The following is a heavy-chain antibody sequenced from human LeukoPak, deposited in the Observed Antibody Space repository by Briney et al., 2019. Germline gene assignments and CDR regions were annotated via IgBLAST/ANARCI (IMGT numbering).Heavy chain of an antibody. V-gene: IGHV3-30*18. J-gene: IGHJ6*02. CDR2: ISYDGSNK. CDR1: GFTFSSYG. Sequence: GGSLRLSCAASGFTFSSYGMHWVRQAPGKGLEWVAVISYDGSNKYYADSVKGRFTISRDNSKNTLHLQMNSLRAEDTAVYHCAKDNAGFGELLGIYYYGMDVWGQGTTVTVSS. CDR3: AKDNAGFGELLGIYYYGMDV. D-gene: IGHD3-10*01.